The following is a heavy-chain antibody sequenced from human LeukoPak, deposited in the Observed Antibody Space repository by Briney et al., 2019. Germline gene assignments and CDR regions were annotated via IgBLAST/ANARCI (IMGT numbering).Heavy chain of an antibody. V-gene: IGHV3-11*04. J-gene: IGHJ6*02. CDR2: ISSSGSTI. D-gene: IGHD4-17*01. Sequence: SGGSLRLSCAASGFTFSDYYMSWIRQAPGKGLEWVSYISSSGSTIYYADSVKGRFTISRDNAKNSLYLQMNSLRAEDTAVYYCARDAPLRVRDYYGMDVWGQGTTVTVSS. CDR1: GFTFSDYY. CDR3: ARDAPLRVRDYYGMDV.